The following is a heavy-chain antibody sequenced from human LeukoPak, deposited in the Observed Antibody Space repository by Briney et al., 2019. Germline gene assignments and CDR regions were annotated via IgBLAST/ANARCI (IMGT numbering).Heavy chain of an antibody. CDR2: IFYSGST. V-gene: IGHV4-39*07. Sequence: PSETLSLTCTVSGVSISSSNYYWGWIRQPPGKGLEWIGNIFYSGSTHYNPSLKSRVTISVDKSKNQFSLKLSSVTAADTAVYYCARVMITFGGVIVKVHWGQGTLVTVSS. D-gene: IGHD3-16*02. CDR3: ARVMITFGGVIVKVH. J-gene: IGHJ4*02. CDR1: GVSISSSNYY.